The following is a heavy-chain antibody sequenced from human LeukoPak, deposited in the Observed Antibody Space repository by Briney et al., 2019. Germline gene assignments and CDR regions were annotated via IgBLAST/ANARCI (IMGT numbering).Heavy chain of an antibody. J-gene: IGHJ3*02. D-gene: IGHD6-13*01. CDR3: ARPIYGDSSSWYRAFDI. V-gene: IGHV3-21*01. CDR1: GFTFSSYS. CDR2: ISSSSSYI. Sequence: SGGSLRLSCAASGFTFSSYSMNWVRQPPGKGLEWVSSISSSSSYISYADSVKGRFTISRDNAKNSLYLQMDSLRAEDTAVYYCARPIYGDSSSWYRAFDIWGQGTMVTVSS.